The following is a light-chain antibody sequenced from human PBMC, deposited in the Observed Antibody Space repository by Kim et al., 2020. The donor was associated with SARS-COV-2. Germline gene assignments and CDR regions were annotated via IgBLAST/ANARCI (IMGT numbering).Light chain of an antibody. CDR3: QTWGTSVV. CDR1: SLGEKF. V-gene: IGLV3-1*01. CDR2: QDT. Sequence: VSVSPGQTASIPCSGYSLGEKFASWYQQMPGQSPILVIYQDTQRAPGIPERFSGSNSGDTATLTIAGTPAMDEAHYYCQTWGTSVVFGGGTQLTVL. J-gene: IGLJ2*01.